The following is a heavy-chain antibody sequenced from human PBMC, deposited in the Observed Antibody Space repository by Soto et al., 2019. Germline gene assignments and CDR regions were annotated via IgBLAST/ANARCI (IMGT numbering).Heavy chain of an antibody. CDR3: ARGGSYCSSTSCYISRPLYYFDY. D-gene: IGHD2-2*02. V-gene: IGHV4-31*03. Sequence: PSETLSLTCTVSGGSISSGGYYWSWIRQHPGTGLEWIGYTYYSGSTYYNPSLKSRVTISVDTSKNQFSLKLSSVTAADTAVYYCARGGSYCSSTSCYISRPLYYFDYWGQGTLVTVSS. CDR1: GGSISSGGYY. J-gene: IGHJ4*02. CDR2: TYYSGST.